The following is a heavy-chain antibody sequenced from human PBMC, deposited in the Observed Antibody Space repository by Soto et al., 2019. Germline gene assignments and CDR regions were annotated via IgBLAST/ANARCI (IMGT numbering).Heavy chain of an antibody. CDR3: AKEIVVVVAATTWFDP. Sequence: EVQLLESGGGLVQPGGSLRLSCAASGFTFSSYAMSWVRQAPGKGLEWVSAISGSGGSTYYADSVKGRFTISRDNSKNTLYLQMNSLRAEDTAVYYCAKEIVVVVAATTWFDPWGQGTLVTFSS. D-gene: IGHD2-15*01. CDR2: ISGSGGST. CDR1: GFTFSSYA. J-gene: IGHJ5*02. V-gene: IGHV3-23*01.